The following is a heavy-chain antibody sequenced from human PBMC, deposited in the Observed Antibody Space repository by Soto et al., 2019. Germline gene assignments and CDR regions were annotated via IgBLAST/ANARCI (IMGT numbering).Heavy chain of an antibody. CDR1: GYTLTELS. V-gene: IGHV1-24*01. CDR3: ATDLSGSSTLYFDY. J-gene: IGHJ4*02. D-gene: IGHD1-26*01. CDR2: FDPEDGET. Sequence: ASVKVSCKVSGYTLTELSMHWVRQAPGKGLEWMGGFDPEDGETIYAQKFQGRVNMTEDTSTDTAYMELSSLRSEDTAVYYCATDLSGSSTLYFDYWGQGTLVTVSS.